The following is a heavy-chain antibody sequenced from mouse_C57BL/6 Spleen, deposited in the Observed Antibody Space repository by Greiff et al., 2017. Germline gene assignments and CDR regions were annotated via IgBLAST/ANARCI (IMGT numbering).Heavy chain of an antibody. CDR2: INPGSGGT. D-gene: IGHD1-1*01. V-gene: IGHV1-54*01. Sequence: QVQLQQSGAELVRPGTSVKVSCKASGYAFTNYLIEWVKQRPGQGLEWIGVINPGSGGTNYNEKFKGKATLTADKSSSTAYMQRSSLTSEDSAVYFCANHYYGSSYGYAMDYWGQGTSVTVSS. CDR3: ANHYYGSSYGYAMDY. J-gene: IGHJ4*01. CDR1: GYAFTNYL.